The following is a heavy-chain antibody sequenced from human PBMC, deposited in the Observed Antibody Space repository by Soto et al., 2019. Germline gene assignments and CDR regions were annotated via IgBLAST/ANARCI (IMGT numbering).Heavy chain of an antibody. CDR3: AKVLALEWPFSYYYGMDV. CDR2: ISYDGSHK. V-gene: IGHV3-30*18. J-gene: IGHJ6*02. D-gene: IGHD3-3*01. Sequence: GGSLRLSCAASGFTFSNYGIHWVRQAPGKGLEWVAIISYDGSHKYYAGSVKGRFTISRDDSKNTLYLQMNSLRAEDTAVYYCAKVLALEWPFSYYYGMDVWGQGTTVTVSS. CDR1: GFTFSNYG.